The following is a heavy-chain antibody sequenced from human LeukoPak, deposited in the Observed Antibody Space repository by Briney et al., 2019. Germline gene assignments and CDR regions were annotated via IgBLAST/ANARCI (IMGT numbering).Heavy chain of an antibody. Sequence: PGGSLRLSCAASGFTFSSYWMTWVRQAPGKGLEWVSSISGSGGSTYYADSVKGRFTISRDNSKNTLYLQMNSLRAEDTAVYHCASRQNTIYYMDIWGKGTTVTVSS. CDR3: ASRQNTIYYMDI. CDR2: ISGSGGST. J-gene: IGHJ6*03. V-gene: IGHV3-23*01. D-gene: IGHD3-3*01. CDR1: GFTFSSYW.